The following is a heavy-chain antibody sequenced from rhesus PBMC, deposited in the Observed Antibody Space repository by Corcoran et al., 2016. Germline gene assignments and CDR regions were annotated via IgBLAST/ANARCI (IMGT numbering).Heavy chain of an antibody. Sequence: QVQLQESGPGLVKPSETLSLTCAVSGYSISSDYWSWIRQPPGKGLEWIGCIHGSSGITYNNPSLQSRVTISTDTSKNQFSLKLNSLTAEDTAFYYVAREPEYSNYVHHWGQGVLVTVSS. CDR3: AREPEYSNYVHH. D-gene: IGHD4-23*01. CDR1: GYSISSDY. CDR2: IHGSSGIT. J-gene: IGHJ4*01. V-gene: IGHV4-147*01.